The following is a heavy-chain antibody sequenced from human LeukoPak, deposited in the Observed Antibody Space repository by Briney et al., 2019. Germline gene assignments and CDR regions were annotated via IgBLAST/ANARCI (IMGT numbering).Heavy chain of an antibody. CDR2: ISSSSSYI. D-gene: IGHD6-6*01. J-gene: IGHJ4*02. CDR1: GFPFSSYS. V-gene: IGHV3-21*01. Sequence: PGGSLRLSCAACGFPFSSYSMNWVRQAPGKGLEWVSSISSSSSYIYYADSVKGRFTISRDNAKNSLYLQMNSLRAEDTAVYYCARFPPNAGNSSSDYWGQGTLVTVSS. CDR3: ARFPPNAGNSSSDY.